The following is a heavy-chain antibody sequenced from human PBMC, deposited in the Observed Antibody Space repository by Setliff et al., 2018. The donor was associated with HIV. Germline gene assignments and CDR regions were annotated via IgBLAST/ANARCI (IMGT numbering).Heavy chain of an antibody. D-gene: IGHD2-2*03. Sequence: PGGSLRLSCAASGFTFSNAWMNWVRQAPGKGLEWVGRIKSKTDGGTTDYAAPVKGRFTISRDDSKNTLDLQMNSLQTEDTAVYYCSRHLGYCSTTNSCWGQGTPVTVSS. CDR3: SRHLGYCSTTNSC. CDR1: GFTFSNAW. CDR2: IKSKTDGGTT. J-gene: IGHJ4*02. V-gene: IGHV3-15*07.